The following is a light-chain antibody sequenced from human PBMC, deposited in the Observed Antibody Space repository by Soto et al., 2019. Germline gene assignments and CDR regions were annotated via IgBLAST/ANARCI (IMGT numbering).Light chain of an antibody. J-gene: IGLJ2*01. CDR3: CSYKTGSPHLV. Sequence: QSALTQPASVSGSPGQSITISCTGTSSDVGGYNYVSWYQQHPGKAPKLMIYDVSNRPSGVPNRFSGSKSGNTASLTISGLQAEEEADYYCCSYKTGSPHLVFGGGTKLTVL. CDR1: SSDVGGYNY. V-gene: IGLV2-14*01. CDR2: DVS.